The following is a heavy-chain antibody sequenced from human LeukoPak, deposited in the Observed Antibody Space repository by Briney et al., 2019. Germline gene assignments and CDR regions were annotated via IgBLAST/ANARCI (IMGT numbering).Heavy chain of an antibody. CDR3: ASPSPGDYGDYFRAFDI. Sequence: KPGGSLRLSCAASGFTFTTYSMSWVRQAPGKGLEWVSSISSSSSYIYYADSVKGRFTISRDNAKNSLYLQMNSLRAEDTAVYYCASPSPGDYGDYFRAFDIWGQGTMVTVSS. CDR2: ISSSSSYI. D-gene: IGHD4-17*01. J-gene: IGHJ3*02. V-gene: IGHV3-21*01. CDR1: GFTFTTYS.